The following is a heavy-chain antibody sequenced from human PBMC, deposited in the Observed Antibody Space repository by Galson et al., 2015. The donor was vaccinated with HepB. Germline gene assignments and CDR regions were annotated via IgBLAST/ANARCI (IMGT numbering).Heavy chain of an antibody. CDR2: IRDKANSYTT. V-gene: IGHV3-72*01. Sequence: SLRLSCAASGFSSSDHYVDWVRQAPGKGLEWVARIRDKANSYTTEYDASVRGRFTVSRDDSKNSVSLQMNSLKTEDTAVYYCARTRRIGSSWKLFDYWGQGALVTVSS. CDR1: GFSSSDHY. D-gene: IGHD6-13*01. J-gene: IGHJ4*02. CDR3: ARTRRIGSSWKLFDY.